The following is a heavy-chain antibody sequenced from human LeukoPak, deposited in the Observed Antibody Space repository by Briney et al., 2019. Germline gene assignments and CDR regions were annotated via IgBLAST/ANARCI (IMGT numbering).Heavy chain of an antibody. Sequence: PSETLSLTCAVYGGSFSGYYWSWIRQPPGKGLEWIGEINHSGSTNYNPSLKSRVTISVDTSKNQFSLKLRSVTAADTAVYYCARALRGVTPLAYWGQGTLVTVSS. CDR1: GGSFSGYY. V-gene: IGHV4-34*01. D-gene: IGHD2-21*02. J-gene: IGHJ4*02. CDR3: ARALRGVTPLAY. CDR2: INHSGST.